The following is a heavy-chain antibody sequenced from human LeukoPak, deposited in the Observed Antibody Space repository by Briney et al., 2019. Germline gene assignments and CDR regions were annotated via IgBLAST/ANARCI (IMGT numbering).Heavy chain of an antibody. Sequence: PSETLSLTCAVYGGSFSGYYWSWIRQPPGKGLEWIGEINHRGSTNYNPSLKSRVTISVDTSKNQFSLKLTSVTAADTAVYYCARRLSIGGSKFDPWGQGTLVTVSS. J-gene: IGHJ5*02. CDR3: ARRLSIGGSKFDP. V-gene: IGHV4-34*01. D-gene: IGHD1-26*01. CDR2: INHRGST. CDR1: GGSFSGYY.